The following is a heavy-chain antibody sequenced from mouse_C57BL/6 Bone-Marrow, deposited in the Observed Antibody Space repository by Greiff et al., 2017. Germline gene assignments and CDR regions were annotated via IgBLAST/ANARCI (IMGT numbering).Heavy chain of an antibody. J-gene: IGHJ2*01. CDR2: IRSKSNNYAT. CDR1: GFSFNTYA. V-gene: IGHV10-1*01. CDR3: VRQGDDGYYFDY. Sequence: EVMLVESGGGLVQPKGSLKLSCAASGFSFNTYAMNWVRQAPGKGLEWVARIRSKSNNYATYYADSVKDRFTISRDDSESMLYLQMNNLKTEDTAMYYCVRQGDDGYYFDYWGQGTTLTVSS. D-gene: IGHD2-3*01.